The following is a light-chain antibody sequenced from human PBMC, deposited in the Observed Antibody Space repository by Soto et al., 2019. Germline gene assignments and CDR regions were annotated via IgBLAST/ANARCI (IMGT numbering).Light chain of an antibody. Sequence: EMVMTQSPATLSVSPGERATLSCRASQSVGSNLAWYQQKPGQAPRLLIYGASTRATGIPARFSGSGSGTEFTLTISSLQSEDFAVYYCHQYNMWPPLIFGGGTKVDIK. V-gene: IGKV3-15*01. J-gene: IGKJ4*01. CDR1: QSVGSN. CDR3: HQYNMWPPLI. CDR2: GAS.